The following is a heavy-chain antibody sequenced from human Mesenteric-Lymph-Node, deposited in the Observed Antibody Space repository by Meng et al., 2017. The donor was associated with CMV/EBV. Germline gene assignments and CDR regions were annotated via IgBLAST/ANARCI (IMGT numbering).Heavy chain of an antibody. CDR2: INPYNGDT. CDR1: ENIFTEYY. Sequence: CKASENIFTEYYIHWVRQAPGQGLEWMGWINPYNGDTNYALKLQGWVTMARDTSVSTAYMELNRLRSDDTAVYYCAKDCGSSSCLDSWGQGTLVTVSS. V-gene: IGHV1-2*04. D-gene: IGHD2-21*01. J-gene: IGHJ4*02. CDR3: AKDCGSSSCLDS.